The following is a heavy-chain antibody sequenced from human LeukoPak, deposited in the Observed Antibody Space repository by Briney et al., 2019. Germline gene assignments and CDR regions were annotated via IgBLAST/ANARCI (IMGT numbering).Heavy chain of an antibody. J-gene: IGHJ4*02. CDR3: ARGRLDGSYYFDY. CDR1: GYPISSGYY. D-gene: IGHD2-15*01. Sequence: SETLSLTCTVSGYPISSGYYCTWIRQTPGKGLEWIGSVHHTGKTYYNPSLNSRVTISVDTSQIQFSLKLASVTAADTALYYCARGRLDGSYYFDYWGQGALVTVSS. CDR2: VHHTGKT. V-gene: IGHV4-38-2*02.